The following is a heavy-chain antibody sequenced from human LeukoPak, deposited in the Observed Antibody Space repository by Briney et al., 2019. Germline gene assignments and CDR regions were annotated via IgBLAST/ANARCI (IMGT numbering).Heavy chain of an antibody. CDR3: VRGLTGYSYFFDC. Sequence: PSETLSLTCTVSGDSFSSANYYWTWVRQPPGKGLEWIGYVYYDGSTYYHPSLQSRLAISVDTSKNQFSLNLTSVAAADTAVYYCVRGLTGYSYFFDCWGQGALVTVSS. J-gene: IGHJ4*02. CDR1: GDSFSSANYY. CDR2: VYYDGST. V-gene: IGHV4-30-4*08. D-gene: IGHD3-10*01.